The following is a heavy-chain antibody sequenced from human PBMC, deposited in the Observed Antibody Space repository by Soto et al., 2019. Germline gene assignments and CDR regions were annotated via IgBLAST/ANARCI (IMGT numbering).Heavy chain of an antibody. J-gene: IGHJ4*02. V-gene: IGHV6-1*01. CDR1: GDSVSNKGAS. D-gene: IGHD1-26*01. CDR2: AYYRSRWRY. CDR3: ARGPPHFNSGLDQ. Sequence: SQTLSLTCAISGDSVSNKGASWNWIRQSPSRGLEWLGRAYYRSRWRYDYATSVRGRVTISPDTSKNQFSLQLNSVTPEDTAVYYCARGPPHFNSGLDQSGQGILVAVSS.